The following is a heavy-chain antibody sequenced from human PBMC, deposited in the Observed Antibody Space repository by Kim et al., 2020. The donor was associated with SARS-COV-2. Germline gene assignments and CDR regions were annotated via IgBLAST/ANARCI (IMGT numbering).Heavy chain of an antibody. Sequence: ASVKVSCKASGYTFTSYDINWVRQATGQGLEWMGWMNPNSGNTGYAQKFQGRVTMTRNTSISTAYMELSSLRSEDTAVSYCAGGYSGYDGGDCYQTWGQGTRVTVSS. D-gene: IGHD2-21*02. CDR3: AGGYSGYDGGDCYQT. V-gene: IGHV1-8*01. J-gene: IGHJ5*02. CDR2: MNPNSGNT. CDR1: GYTFTSYD.